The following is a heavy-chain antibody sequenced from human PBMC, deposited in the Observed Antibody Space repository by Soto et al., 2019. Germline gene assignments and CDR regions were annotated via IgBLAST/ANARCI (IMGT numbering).Heavy chain of an antibody. CDR3: ASGYCSGGSCFRYYYYGMDV. Sequence: QVQLVQSGAEVKKPGSSVKVSCKAPGGTFSSYAISWVRQAPGQGLEWMGGIIPIFGTANYAQKFQGRVTITADESTSTAYMELSSLRSEDTAVYYCASGYCSGGSCFRYYYYGMDVWGQGTTVTVSS. V-gene: IGHV1-69*12. CDR1: GGTFSSYA. D-gene: IGHD2-15*01. J-gene: IGHJ6*02. CDR2: IIPIFGTA.